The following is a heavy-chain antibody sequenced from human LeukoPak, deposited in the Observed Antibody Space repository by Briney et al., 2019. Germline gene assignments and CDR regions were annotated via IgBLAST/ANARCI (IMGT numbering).Heavy chain of an antibody. CDR1: GFTFSSYW. J-gene: IGHJ4*02. CDR2: LKHDGSEA. D-gene: IGHD5-12*01. V-gene: IGHV3-7*01. Sequence: GGSLRLSCAASGFTFSSYWMSWVRQARGKGLEWVANLKHDGSEAYYVASVKGRFTISKDNGKNSLFLQMNSLRTEDTATYYCVKGRGGYVKYKTFDYWGQGTLVTVSS. CDR3: VKGRGGYVKYKTFDY.